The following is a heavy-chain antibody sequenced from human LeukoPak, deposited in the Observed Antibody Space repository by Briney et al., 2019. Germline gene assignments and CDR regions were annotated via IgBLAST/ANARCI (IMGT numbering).Heavy chain of an antibody. CDR3: ARAANGYSYGSFS. CDR1: GGSISSYS. V-gene: IGHV4-59*12. Sequence: SETLSLTCTVSGGSISSYSCSWIRQPPGKGLEWIGYIYYSGSTYYNPSLKSRVTISVDTSKNQFSLKLSSVTAADTAVYYCARAANGYSYGSFSWGQGTLVTVSS. J-gene: IGHJ5*02. D-gene: IGHD5-18*01. CDR2: IYYSGST.